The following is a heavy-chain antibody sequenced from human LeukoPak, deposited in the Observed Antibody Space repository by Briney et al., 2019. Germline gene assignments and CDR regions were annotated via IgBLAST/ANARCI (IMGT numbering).Heavy chain of an antibody. V-gene: IGHV1-69*04. Sequence: ASVQVSCKTSGGTFSTSAITWVRQAPGQGLEWMGRIIPVLNITTYAQRFQGRVTITADTSTSTVYMELSSLRSEETAVYYCARDQGLTAPPPYGLDVWGQGTTVIVS. CDR2: IIPVLNIT. CDR1: GGTFSTSA. D-gene: IGHD5-18*01. J-gene: IGHJ6*02. CDR3: ARDQGLTAPPPYGLDV.